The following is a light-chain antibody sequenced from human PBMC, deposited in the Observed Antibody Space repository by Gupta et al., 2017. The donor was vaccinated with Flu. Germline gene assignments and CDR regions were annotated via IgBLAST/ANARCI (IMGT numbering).Light chain of an antibody. Sequence: DVVMTQTPLSSPVTLGQPASISCRSSQSLVHSDGNTYLSWLQQRPGQPPRLLIYKISNRFWGGTARFSGSGAGTDFTRKSSSVESEDVGVYYGGEDTQGVIFGQGTKMEIK. CDR3: GEDTQGVI. CDR2: KIS. J-gene: IGKJ2*01. CDR1: QSLVHSDGNTY. V-gene: IGKV2-24*01.